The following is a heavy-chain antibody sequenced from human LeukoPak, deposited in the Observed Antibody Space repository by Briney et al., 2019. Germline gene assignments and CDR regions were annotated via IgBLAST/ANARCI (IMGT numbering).Heavy chain of an antibody. CDR1: GFTFSSYS. CDR3: ASSSSEYFQH. Sequence: GSLRLSCAASGFTFSSYSMNWVRQPPGKGLEWIGEINHSGSTNYNPSLKSRVTISVDTSKNQFSLKLSSVTAADTAVYYCASSSSEYFQHWGQGTLVTVSS. CDR2: INHSGST. D-gene: IGHD6-6*01. J-gene: IGHJ1*01. V-gene: IGHV4-34*08.